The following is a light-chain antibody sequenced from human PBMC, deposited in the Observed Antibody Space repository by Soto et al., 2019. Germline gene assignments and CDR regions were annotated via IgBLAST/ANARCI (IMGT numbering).Light chain of an antibody. CDR2: GAS. V-gene: IGKV3-15*01. CDR3: QQYRT. CDR1: QSVDIN. J-gene: IGKJ1*01. Sequence: EIVLTQSPATLSVSPGERVTLSCRASQSVDINLAWYQQKPGQAPRLLIYGASTRATDMPGRFSGRGSGTEFTLTISSLQSEDYAVYYCQQYRTFGQGTKVDIK.